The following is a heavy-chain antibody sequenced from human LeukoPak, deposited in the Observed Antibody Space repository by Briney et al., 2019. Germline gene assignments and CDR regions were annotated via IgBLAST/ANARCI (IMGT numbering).Heavy chain of an antibody. CDR1: GFTVSGNY. D-gene: IGHD6-19*01. CDR2: IYSGGST. J-gene: IGHJ6*02. V-gene: IGHV3-53*01. CDR3: AREMYSSGWSFGYYYGMDV. Sequence: GGSLRLSCAASGFTVSGNYMSWVRQAPGKGLEWVSVIYSGGSTYYADSVKGRFTISRDNSKNTLYLQMNSLRAEDTAVYYCAREMYSSGWSFGYYYGMDVWGQGTTVTVSS.